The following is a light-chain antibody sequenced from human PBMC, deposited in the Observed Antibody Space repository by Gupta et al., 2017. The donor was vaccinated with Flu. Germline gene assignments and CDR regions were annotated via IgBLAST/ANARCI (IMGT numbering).Light chain of an antibody. V-gene: IGKV2-28*01. CDR2: LGS. CDR3: MQSLQTPFT. Sequence: VMTQSLLSLPVTPGEPASISCRSSQSLLHSNGYNYLDWYLQKPGQSPQLLIYLGSNRASGVPDRFSGSGSGTDFTLKISGVEAEDVGVYYCMQSLQTPFTFGPGTKVDIK. J-gene: IGKJ3*01. CDR1: QSLLHSNGYNY.